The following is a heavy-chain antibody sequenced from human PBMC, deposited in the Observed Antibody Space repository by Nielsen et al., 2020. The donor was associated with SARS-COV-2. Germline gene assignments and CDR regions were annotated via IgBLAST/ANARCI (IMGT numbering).Heavy chain of an antibody. D-gene: IGHD6-19*01. CDR3: ARDLAVAGTYGEYFDY. CDR1: GFTFSSYG. J-gene: IGHJ4*02. CDR2: IWYDGSNK. V-gene: IGHV3-33*01. Sequence: GESLKISYAASGFTFSSYGMHWVRQAPGKGLEWVAVIWYDGSNKYYADSVKGRFTISRDNSKNTLYLQMNSLRAEDTAVYYCARDLAVAGTYGEYFDYWGQGTLVTVSS.